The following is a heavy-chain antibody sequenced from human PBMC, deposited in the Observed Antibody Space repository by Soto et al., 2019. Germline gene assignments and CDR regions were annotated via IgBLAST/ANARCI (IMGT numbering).Heavy chain of an antibody. CDR2: INHSGST. CDR3: ARVLRGYSGFEDYYDY. J-gene: IGHJ4*02. V-gene: IGHV4-34*01. D-gene: IGHD5-12*01. Sequence: SETLSLTCAVYGGSFSGYYWILIRQPPGKGLEWIGEINHSGSTNYNPSLRSRVTISADTSKNQFSLYLQMNSLRAGDTAVYYCARVLRGYSGFEDYYDYWGQGALVTVSS. CDR1: GGSFSGYY.